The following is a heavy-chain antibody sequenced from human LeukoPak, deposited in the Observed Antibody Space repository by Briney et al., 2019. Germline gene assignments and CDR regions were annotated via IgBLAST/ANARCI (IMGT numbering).Heavy chain of an antibody. J-gene: IGHJ4*02. D-gene: IGHD3-16*01. V-gene: IGHV3-23*01. CDR1: GFTFSSYG. CDR2: ISGSGGST. Sequence: PGGCLRLSCAASGFTFSSYGMSWVRHAPGKGLEWVSAISGSGGSTYYADSVKGRFTISRDNSKNTLYLQMNSLRAEDTAVYYCALLLADRALGYWGQGTLVTVSS. CDR3: ALLLADRALGY.